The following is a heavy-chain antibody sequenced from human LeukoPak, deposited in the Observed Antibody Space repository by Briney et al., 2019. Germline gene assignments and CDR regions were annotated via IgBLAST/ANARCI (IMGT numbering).Heavy chain of an antibody. V-gene: IGHV5-51*01. CDR1: GYSFTNYW. J-gene: IGHJ5*02. CDR2: IYPGDSDT. D-gene: IGHD2-2*01. CDR3: ATSLGYCSSTSCQNWFDP. Sequence: GESLKISCKGSGYSFTNYWIGWLRQMPGKGLEWMGMIYPGDSDTRYSPSLQGQVTISADKSISTAYLQWSSLKASDTAMYYCATSLGYCSSTSCQNWFDPWGQGTLVTVSS.